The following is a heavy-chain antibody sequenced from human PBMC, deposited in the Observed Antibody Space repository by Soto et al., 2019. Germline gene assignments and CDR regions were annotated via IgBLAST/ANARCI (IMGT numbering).Heavy chain of an antibody. J-gene: IGHJ4*02. CDR2: INAGNGNT. D-gene: IGHD3-10*01. CDR1: GYTFTSYA. CDR3: ARELTMVRGVVLGGPGY. V-gene: IGHV1-3*01. Sequence: GASVKVSCKASGYTFTSYAMHWVRQAPGQRLEWMGWINAGNGNTKYSQKFQGRVTITRDTSASTAYMELSSLRSEDTAVYYCARELTMVRGVVLGGPGYWGQGTLVTVSS.